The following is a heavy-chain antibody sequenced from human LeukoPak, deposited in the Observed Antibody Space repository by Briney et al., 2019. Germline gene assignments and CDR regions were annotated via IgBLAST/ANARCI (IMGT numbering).Heavy chain of an antibody. D-gene: IGHD6-13*01. V-gene: IGHV3-43*01. CDR2: ISWDGGST. Sequence: GGSLRLSCAASGFTFDDYTMHWVRQAPGKGLEWVSLISWDGGSTYYADSVKGRFTISRDNSKNSLYLQMNSLRTEDTALYYCAKGAAAGHPTRVLWFDPWGQGTLVTVSS. CDR1: GFTFDDYT. J-gene: IGHJ5*02. CDR3: AKGAAAGHPTRVLWFDP.